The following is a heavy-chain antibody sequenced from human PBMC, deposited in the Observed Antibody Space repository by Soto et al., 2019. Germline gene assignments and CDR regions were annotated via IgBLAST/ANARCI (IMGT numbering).Heavy chain of an antibody. J-gene: IGHJ3*02. CDR1: GGSISSYY. CDR2: IYYSGST. D-gene: IGHD3-10*01. V-gene: IGHV4-59*01. CDR3: ARDKPITMVRGVTYDAFDI. Sequence: SETLSLTCTVSGGSISSYYWSWIRQPPGKGLEWIGYIYYSGSTNYNPSLKSRVTISVDTSKNQFSLKLSSVTAADTAVYYCARDKPITMVRGVTYDAFDIWGQGTMGTVS.